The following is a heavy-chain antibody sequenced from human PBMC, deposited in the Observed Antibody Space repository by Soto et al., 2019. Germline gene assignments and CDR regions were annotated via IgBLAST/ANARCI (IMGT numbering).Heavy chain of an antibody. CDR2: IDPSDSYT. CDR1: GYSFTSYW. CDR3: ARFMAAGTGYYYYGMDV. Sequence: GESLKISCKGSGYSFTSYWISWVRQMPGKDLEWMGRIDPSDSYTNYSPSFQGHVTISADKSISTAYLQWSSLKASDTAMYYCARFMAAGTGYYYYGMDVWGQGTTVTVSS. J-gene: IGHJ6*02. V-gene: IGHV5-10-1*01. D-gene: IGHD6-13*01.